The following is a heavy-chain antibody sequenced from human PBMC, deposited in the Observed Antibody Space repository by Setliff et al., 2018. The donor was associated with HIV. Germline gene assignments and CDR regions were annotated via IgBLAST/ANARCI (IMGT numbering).Heavy chain of an antibody. V-gene: IGHV4-34*01. Sequence: SETLSLTCAVYGGSFSGYYWTWIRQPPGKGLEWIGDINHRGDTKYNPSLKSRVTLSVDTSKNQFALMLTSATAADTAVYCCARVSQGPDYWGQGTLVTFSS. CDR1: GGSFSGYY. CDR3: ARVSQGPDY. J-gene: IGHJ4*02. CDR2: INHRGDT.